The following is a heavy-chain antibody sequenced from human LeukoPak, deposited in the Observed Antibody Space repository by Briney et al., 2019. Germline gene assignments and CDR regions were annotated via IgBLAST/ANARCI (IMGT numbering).Heavy chain of an antibody. D-gene: IGHD3-10*01. J-gene: IGHJ4*02. CDR1: GFTFSSYE. Sequence: GGSLRLSCAASGFTFSSYEMNWVRQAPGKGLEWVSYISSSGSIIYYADSVKGRFTTSRDNAKNSLYLQMNSLRAEDTAVYYCAKPYYYGSRSYMDYWGQGTLVTVSS. V-gene: IGHV3-48*03. CDR3: AKPYYYGSRSYMDY. CDR2: ISSSGSII.